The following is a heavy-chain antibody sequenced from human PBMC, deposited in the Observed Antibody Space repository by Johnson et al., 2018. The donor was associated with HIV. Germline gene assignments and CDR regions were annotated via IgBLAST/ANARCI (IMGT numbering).Heavy chain of an antibody. Sequence: VQLVESGGDLVQPGGSLRLSCAASGFTFDDYGMSWVRQAPGKGLEWVSGINWNGGSTGYAESVRGRFTISRDNSKATLYLQMNSLRGEDTAVYYCARDRWLGDAFDIWGQGTMVTVSS. CDR1: GFTFDDYG. V-gene: IGHV3-20*04. CDR2: INWNGGST. CDR3: ARDRWLGDAFDI. J-gene: IGHJ3*02. D-gene: IGHD6-19*01.